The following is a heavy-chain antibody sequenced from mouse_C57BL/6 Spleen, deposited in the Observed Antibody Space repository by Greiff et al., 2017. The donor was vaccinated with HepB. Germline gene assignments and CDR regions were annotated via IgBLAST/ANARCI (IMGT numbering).Heavy chain of an antibody. CDR1: GYSITSDY. D-gene: IGHD3-2*02. V-gene: IGHV3-8*01. J-gene: IGHJ1*03. Sequence: EVKVVESGPGLAKPSQTLSLTCSVTGYSITSDYWNWIRKFPGNKLEYMGYISYSGSTYYNPSLKSRISITRDTSKNQYYLQLNSVTTEDTATYYCAKTAQAIWYFDVWGTGTTVTVSS. CDR3: AKTAQAIWYFDV. CDR2: ISYSGST.